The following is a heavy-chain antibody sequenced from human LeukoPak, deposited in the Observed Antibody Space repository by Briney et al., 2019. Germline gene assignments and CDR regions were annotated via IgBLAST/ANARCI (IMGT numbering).Heavy chain of an antibody. V-gene: IGHV3-30*04. CDR2: ISYDGSNK. CDR1: GFTFSSYA. D-gene: IGHD1-1*01. J-gene: IGHJ4*02. CDR3: AKLQLGY. Sequence: PGRSLRLSCAASGFTFSSYAMHWVRQAPGKGLEWVAVISYDGSNKYYADSVKGRFTISRDNSKNTLYLQMNSLRAEDTAVYYCAKLQLGYWGQGTLVTVSS.